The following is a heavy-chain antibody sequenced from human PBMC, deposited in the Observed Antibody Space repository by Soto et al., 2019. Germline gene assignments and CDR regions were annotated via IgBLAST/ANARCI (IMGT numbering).Heavy chain of an antibody. D-gene: IGHD6-19*01. CDR3: ARGAYSSGWYGYRRDYYYGMDV. Sequence: GGSLRLSCAASGFTFSSYGMHWVRQAPGKGLEWVAVIWYDGSNKYYADSVKGRFTISRDNSKNTLYLQMNSLRADDTAVYYYARGAYSSGWYGYRRDYYYGMDVWGQGTTVTVSS. CDR2: IWYDGSNK. J-gene: IGHJ6*02. V-gene: IGHV3-33*01. CDR1: GFTFSSYG.